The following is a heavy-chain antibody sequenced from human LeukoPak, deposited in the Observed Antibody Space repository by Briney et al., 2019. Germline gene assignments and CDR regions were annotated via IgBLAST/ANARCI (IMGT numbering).Heavy chain of an antibody. CDR1: GFTFSSYA. CDR2: ISGSGGST. D-gene: IGHD1-26*01. V-gene: IGHV3-23*01. Sequence: GWSLRLSCAASGFTFSSYAMSWVRHAPGKGLEWVSAISGSGGSTYYAYSVKGRFTISRDNSKSTLYLQMNSLRAEDTAVYYCAKRHSGSFRAFDIWGQGTMVTVSS. J-gene: IGHJ3*02. CDR3: AKRHSGSFRAFDI.